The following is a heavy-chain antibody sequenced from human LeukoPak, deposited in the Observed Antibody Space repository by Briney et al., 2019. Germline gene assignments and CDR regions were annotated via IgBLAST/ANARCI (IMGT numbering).Heavy chain of an antibody. D-gene: IGHD3-22*01. Sequence: GGSLRLSCAASVFTFSTFWMSWVRQAPGKGLEWVANIQQDGSEKYYVDSVKGRFTISRDNAKNSLYLQMNSLRAEDTAVYYCAREDSSGSGEDYWGQGTLVTVSS. J-gene: IGHJ4*02. CDR1: VFTFSTFW. CDR2: IQQDGSEK. V-gene: IGHV3-7*01. CDR3: AREDSSGSGEDY.